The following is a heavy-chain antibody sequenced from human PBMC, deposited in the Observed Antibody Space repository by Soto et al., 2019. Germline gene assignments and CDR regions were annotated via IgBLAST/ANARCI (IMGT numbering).Heavy chain of an antibody. V-gene: IGHV3-30*18. CDR2: ISFDGSNE. CDR1: GFTFSHYG. CDR3: AKGRLVGCGGDCHYDH. Sequence: QVQLVESGGGVVQPGRSLRLSCAASGFTFSHYGMHWVRQAPGKGLEWVAVISFDGSNEFYADSVKGRFTISRDSSRYTLEREMNSLTAEDTAVYYCAKGRLVGCGGDCHYDHWGQGTLVTVS. D-gene: IGHD2-21*02. J-gene: IGHJ4*02.